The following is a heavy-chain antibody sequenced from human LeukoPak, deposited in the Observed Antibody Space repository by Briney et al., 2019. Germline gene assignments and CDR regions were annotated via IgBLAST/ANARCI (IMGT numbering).Heavy chain of an antibody. J-gene: IGHJ4*02. CDR2: INPNSGGT. CDR1: GYTFTGYY. Sequence: ASVKVSCKASGYTFTGYYMHWVRQAPGQGLEWMGWINPNSGGTNYAQKFQGRVTMTRDTSISTAYMELSRLRSDDTAVYYCARELIGATGGDFDYWGQGTLVTVSS. CDR3: ARELIGATGGDFDY. V-gene: IGHV1-2*02. D-gene: IGHD1-26*01.